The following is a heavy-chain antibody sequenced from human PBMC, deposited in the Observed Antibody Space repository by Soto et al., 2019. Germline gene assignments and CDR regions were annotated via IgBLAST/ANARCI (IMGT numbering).Heavy chain of an antibody. CDR3: ARKHSLDYIRWGLDP. Sequence: ASVKVSCKASGYPFSDNQIHWFRRAPGQGLEWMGRINPKSDDTNYAQKFQGRVTMTRDTSIDTAYLELIGLTSDDTATYYCARKHSLDYIRWGLDPWGQGTLVTVSS. V-gene: IGHV1-2*02. D-gene: IGHD4-4*01. CDR2: INPKSDDT. CDR1: GYPFSDNQ. J-gene: IGHJ5*02.